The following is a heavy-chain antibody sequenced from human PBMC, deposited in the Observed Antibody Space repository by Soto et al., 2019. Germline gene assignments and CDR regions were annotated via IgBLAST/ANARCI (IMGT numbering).Heavy chain of an antibody. J-gene: IGHJ2*01. CDR1: GFTFSSYA. V-gene: IGHV3-30-3*01. D-gene: IGHD4-4*01. CDR3: ASPLLRDDYNWGYFDL. Sequence: QVQLVESGGGVVQPGRSLRLSCAASGFTFSSYAMHWVRQAPGKGLEWVAVISYDGSNKYYADSVKGRFTISRGKSQNTLYLQMNSLRAEDTAVYYCASPLLRDDYNWGYFDLWGRGTLVTVSS. CDR2: ISYDGSNK.